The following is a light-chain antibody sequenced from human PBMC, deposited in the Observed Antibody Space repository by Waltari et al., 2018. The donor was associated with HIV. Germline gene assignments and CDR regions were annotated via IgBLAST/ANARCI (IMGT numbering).Light chain of an antibody. CDR2: WAS. Sequence: DIVMTQSPDSLAVYLGERATISCKSSQSVLYSSNNKNYLAWYQQKQGQSPKLLIYWASTREFGVPDRFSGSGSGTDFTLTISSLQAEDVAVYYCQQYYSTPLTFGGGTKVEIK. CDR1: QSVLYSSNNKNY. V-gene: IGKV4-1*01. J-gene: IGKJ4*01. CDR3: QQYYSTPLT.